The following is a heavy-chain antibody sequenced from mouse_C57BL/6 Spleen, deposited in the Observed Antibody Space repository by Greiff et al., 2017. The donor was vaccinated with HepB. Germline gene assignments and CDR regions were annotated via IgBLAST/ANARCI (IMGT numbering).Heavy chain of an antibody. Sequence: QVQLKQSGPELVKPGASVKISCKASGYTFTDYYINWVKQRPGQGLEWIGWIFPGSGSTYYNEKFKGKATLTVDKSSSTAYMLLSSLTSEDSAVYFCARLEDYRPEYCGVWGTGTTVTVSS. CDR1: GYTFTDYY. CDR2: IFPGSGST. J-gene: IGHJ1*03. D-gene: IGHD2-4*01. V-gene: IGHV1-75*01. CDR3: ARLEDYRPEYCGV.